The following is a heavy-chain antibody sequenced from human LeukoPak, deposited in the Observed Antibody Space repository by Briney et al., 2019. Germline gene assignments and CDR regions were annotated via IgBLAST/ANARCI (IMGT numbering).Heavy chain of an antibody. CDR1: GGSISSYY. Sequence: SETLSLTCTVSGGSISSYYWSWIRQPPGKGLEWIGYIYYSGSTNYNPSLKSRVTISVDTSKNQFSLNLSSVTAADTAVYYCARHKYYYGMDVWGQGTTVTVSS. CDR2: IYYSGST. J-gene: IGHJ6*02. V-gene: IGHV4-59*08. CDR3: ARHKYYYGMDV.